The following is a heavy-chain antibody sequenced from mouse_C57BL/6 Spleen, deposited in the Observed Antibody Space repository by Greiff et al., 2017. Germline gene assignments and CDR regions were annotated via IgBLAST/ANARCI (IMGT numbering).Heavy chain of an antibody. CDR1: GYAFSSSW. V-gene: IGHV1-82*01. D-gene: IGHD3-2*02. Sequence: VKLMESGPELVKPGASVKISCKASGYAFSSSWMNWVKQRPGKGLEWIGRIYPGDGDTNYNGKFKGKATLTADKSSSTAYMQLSSLTSEDSAVYFCASRQLRLPYFDYWGQGTTLTVSS. CDR3: ASRQLRLPYFDY. J-gene: IGHJ2*01. CDR2: IYPGDGDT.